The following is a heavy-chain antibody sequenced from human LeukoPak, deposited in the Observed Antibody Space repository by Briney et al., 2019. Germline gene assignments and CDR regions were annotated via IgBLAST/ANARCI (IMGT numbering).Heavy chain of an antibody. CDR1: GFTFSSYA. J-gene: IGHJ4*02. D-gene: IGHD3-10*01. CDR3: AKGWFGELSLDY. V-gene: IGHV3-23*01. Sequence: PGGSLRLSCAASGFTFSSYAMSWVRQAPGKGLEWVSAITGSGDSTYYADSVKGRFTISRDNSKNTLYLQMNSLRAEDTAVYYCAKGWFGELSLDYWGQGTLVAVSS. CDR2: ITGSGDST.